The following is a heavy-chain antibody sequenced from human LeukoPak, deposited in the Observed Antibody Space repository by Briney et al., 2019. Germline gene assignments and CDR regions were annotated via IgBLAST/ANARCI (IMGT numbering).Heavy chain of an antibody. CDR3: ARAYFRDSAPFDY. CDR1: GFTFSSYW. D-gene: IGHD3-9*01. Sequence: GGSLRLSCAASGFTFSSYWMHWVRQAPGKGLEWVAVISYDGSNKYYADSVKGRFTISRDNSKNTLYLQMNSLRAEDTAVYYCARAYFRDSAPFDYWGQGTLVTVSS. J-gene: IGHJ4*02. CDR2: ISYDGSNK. V-gene: IGHV3-30-3*01.